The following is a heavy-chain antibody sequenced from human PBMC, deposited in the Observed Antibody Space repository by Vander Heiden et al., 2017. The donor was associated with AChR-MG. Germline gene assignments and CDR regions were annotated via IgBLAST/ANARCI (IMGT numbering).Heavy chain of an antibody. CDR2: IYHNGRT. Sequence: QVQLQESGPGLVKPSQTLSLICTVSGASISGSYYYWGWIRQHPGEGLEWIGYIYHNGRTSYNPSLKGRLTISVDTSKNQFSLELSSVTAADTAIYYCARDPSGTYSVYQWGQGILVTVSS. D-gene: IGHD1-26*01. V-gene: IGHV4-31*03. J-gene: IGHJ4*02. CDR1: GASISGSYYY. CDR3: ARDPSGTYSVYQ.